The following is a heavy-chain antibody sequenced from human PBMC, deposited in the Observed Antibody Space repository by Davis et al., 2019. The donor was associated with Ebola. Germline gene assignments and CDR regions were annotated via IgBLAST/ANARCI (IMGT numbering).Heavy chain of an antibody. CDR3: ARDLGAAAGRYYYYYGMDV. J-gene: IGHJ6*02. V-gene: IGHV1-69*13. CDR2: IIPIFGTA. D-gene: IGHD6-13*01. Sequence: SVKVSCKASGCTFSSYAISWVRQAPGQGLEWMGGIIPIFGTANYAQKFQGRVTITADESTSTAYMELSSLRSEDTAVYYCARDLGAAAGRYYYYYGMDVWGQGTTVTVSS. CDR1: GCTFSSYA.